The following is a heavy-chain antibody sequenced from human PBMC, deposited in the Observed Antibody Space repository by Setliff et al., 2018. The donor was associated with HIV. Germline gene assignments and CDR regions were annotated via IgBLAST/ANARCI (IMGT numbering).Heavy chain of an antibody. CDR3: AKDRSGSYRTFDY. CDR1: GYSISRGYY. J-gene: IGHJ4*02. CDR2: IYHSGST. Sequence: PSETLSLTCTVSGYSISRGYYWGWIRQPPGKGLEWIGSIYHSGSTYYNPSLKSRVSISVDTSKNQFSLKLTSVTAADTAVYYCAKDRSGSYRTFDYWGPGILVTVSS. V-gene: IGHV4-38-2*02. D-gene: IGHD1-26*01.